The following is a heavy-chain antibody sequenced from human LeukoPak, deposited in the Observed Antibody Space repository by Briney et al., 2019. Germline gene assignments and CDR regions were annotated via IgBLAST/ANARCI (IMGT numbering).Heavy chain of an antibody. V-gene: IGHV4-59*01. CDR3: ARDTKGSSWYWFDP. J-gene: IGHJ5*02. CDR1: GGSISSYY. Sequence: SETLSLTCTVSGGSISSYYWSWIRQPPGKGLEWIGYIYYSGSTNYNPSLKSRVTISVDTSKNQFSLKLSSVTAADTAVYYCARDTKGSSWYWFDPWGQGTLVTVSS. D-gene: IGHD6-13*01. CDR2: IYYSGST.